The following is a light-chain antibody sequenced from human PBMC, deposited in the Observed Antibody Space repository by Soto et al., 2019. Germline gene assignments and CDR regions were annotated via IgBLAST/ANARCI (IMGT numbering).Light chain of an antibody. Sequence: DIQMTQSPSTLSGSVGDRVSINCRASQSISAWLAWYQQKPGKAPRLLIYKASTLEIGVPSRFSGSGSGTDFTLTISSLQPEDFATYYCQQSYSTPPITFGQGTRLEIK. CDR3: QQSYSTPPIT. J-gene: IGKJ5*01. CDR1: QSISAW. CDR2: KAS. V-gene: IGKV1-5*03.